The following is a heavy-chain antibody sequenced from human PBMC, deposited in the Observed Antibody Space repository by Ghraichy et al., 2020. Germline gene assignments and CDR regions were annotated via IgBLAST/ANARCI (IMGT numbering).Heavy chain of an antibody. J-gene: IGHJ4*02. CDR2: ISYDGSNK. V-gene: IGHV3-30-3*01. Sequence: GESLRLSCAASGFTFSSYAMHWVRQAPGKGLEWVAVISYDGSNKYYADSVKGRFTISRDNSKNTLYLQMNSLRAEDTAVYYCARDTKPAVGSYYNNGYWVWYWGQGTLVTVSS. CDR3: ARDTKPAVGSYYNNGYWVWY. CDR1: GFTFSSYA. D-gene: IGHD3-10*01.